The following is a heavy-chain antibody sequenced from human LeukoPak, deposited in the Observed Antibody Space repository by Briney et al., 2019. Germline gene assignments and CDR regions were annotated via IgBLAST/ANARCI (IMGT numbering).Heavy chain of an antibody. J-gene: IGHJ4*02. V-gene: IGHV3-7*01. D-gene: IGHD3-10*01. CDR1: SGSFSGYY. Sequence: ETLSLTCAVYSGSFSGYYWTWVRQAPGQGLEWVASIKQDGSEKFYLDSVKGRFSISRDNAKNSLYLQMNSLRAEDTAVYYCTRIRSYSGSGNNYYFDEWDYWGQGTLVTVSS. CDR2: IKQDGSEK. CDR3: TRIRSYSGSGNNYYFDEWDY.